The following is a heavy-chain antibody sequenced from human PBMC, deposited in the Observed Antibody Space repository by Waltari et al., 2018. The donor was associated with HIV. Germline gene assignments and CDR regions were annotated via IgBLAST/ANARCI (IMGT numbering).Heavy chain of an antibody. D-gene: IGHD3-3*01. J-gene: IGHJ4*02. V-gene: IGHV1-46*01. CDR1: GFILTDHD. Sequence: QVPLLQPAIAMLQPGTSVRLSCEASGFILTDHDIHWVRQGFRQRCEWLAVINAADGAASSAQKFQSRLTLTRDLFTGSIHLDLMSLMSEDTAVYFCTRAGLGGLIQDFDIWGRGT. CDR2: INAADGAA. CDR3: TRAGLGGLIQDFDI.